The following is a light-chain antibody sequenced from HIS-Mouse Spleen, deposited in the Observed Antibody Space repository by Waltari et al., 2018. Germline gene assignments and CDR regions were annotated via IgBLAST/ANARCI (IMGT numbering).Light chain of an antibody. V-gene: IGLV2-23*01. CDR2: EGS. CDR3: CSYAGSSTLV. J-gene: IGLJ3*02. Sequence: QSALTQPASVSGSPGQSITISCTGTSSDVGSYNLFSWYHHHPGKAPKPMIYEGSKRPLGVSNRFSGSKSGNTASLTISGLQAEDEADYYCCSYAGSSTLVFGGGTKLTVL. CDR1: SSDVGSYNL.